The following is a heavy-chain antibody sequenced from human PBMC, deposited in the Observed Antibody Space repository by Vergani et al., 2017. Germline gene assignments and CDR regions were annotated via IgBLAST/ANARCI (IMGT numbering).Heavy chain of an antibody. CDR3: ARGDYGILTGYRY. V-gene: IGHV1-46*03. CDR2: INPSGGHT. CDR1: GYTFSNYY. Sequence: QVQVVQSGAEVKKSGASLKVSCKTPGYTFSNYYMPWVRQAPGQGLEWMGIINPSGGHTNYAQKFQGRVTMTRDTSTSTVYMELSSLRSEDTAIYYCARGDYGILTGYRYWGQGTLVTVSA. D-gene: IGHD3-9*01. J-gene: IGHJ4*02.